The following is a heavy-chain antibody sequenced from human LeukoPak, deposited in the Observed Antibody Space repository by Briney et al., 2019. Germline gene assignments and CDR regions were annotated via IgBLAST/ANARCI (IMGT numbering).Heavy chain of an antibody. CDR3: AANRMIADY. Sequence: PGGSLRLSCAASGFTFSSHAMNWVRQAPGKGLEWVSGITSSGSYTYYADSVKGRFTISRDNAKNSLFLQMNSLRAEDTAVYYCAANRMIADYWGQGTLVTVSS. CDR2: ITSSGSYT. D-gene: IGHD2-21*01. CDR1: GFTFSSHA. V-gene: IGHV3-21*01. J-gene: IGHJ4*02.